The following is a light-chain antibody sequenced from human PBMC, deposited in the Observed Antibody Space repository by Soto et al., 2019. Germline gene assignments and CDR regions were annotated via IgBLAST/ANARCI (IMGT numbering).Light chain of an antibody. Sequence: EIVLTQSPGTLSLSPGERATLSCRASRGVGSSYLAWYQQKPGQAPRLLIYGASSRATAIPDRFSGSGSGTDFTLTISRLEPEDFAVYYCQQYGSSPYTFGQGTKLEIK. CDR2: GAS. CDR3: QQYGSSPYT. CDR1: RGVGSSY. V-gene: IGKV3-20*01. J-gene: IGKJ2*01.